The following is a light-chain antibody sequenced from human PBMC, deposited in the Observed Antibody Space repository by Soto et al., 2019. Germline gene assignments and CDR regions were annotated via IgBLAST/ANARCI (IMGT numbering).Light chain of an antibody. CDR2: GAS. CDR1: QSVSSN. Sequence: EIVMTQSPATLSVSPGERATLSCRASQSVSSNLAWYQQKPGQAPRLLIYGASTRATGIPARFSGSGSGTEFTLTISSLLSEDFAVYYCQQYNNWPPWFTFGPGTKVDIK. V-gene: IGKV3-15*01. J-gene: IGKJ3*01. CDR3: QQYNNWPPWFT.